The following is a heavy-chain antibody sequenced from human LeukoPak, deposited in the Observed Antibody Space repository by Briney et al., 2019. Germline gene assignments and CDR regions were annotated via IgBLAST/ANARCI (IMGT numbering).Heavy chain of an antibody. CDR2: IIPIFGTA. D-gene: IGHD2-15*01. V-gene: IGHV1-69*01. Sequence: SVKVSCKASGGTFSSYAISWVRQAPGQGLEWMGGIIPIFGTANYAQKFQGGVTITADESTSTAYMELSSLRSEDTAVYYCARDVGYCSGGSCYQFDYWGQGTLVTVSS. J-gene: IGHJ4*02. CDR3: ARDVGYCSGGSCYQFDY. CDR1: GGTFSSYA.